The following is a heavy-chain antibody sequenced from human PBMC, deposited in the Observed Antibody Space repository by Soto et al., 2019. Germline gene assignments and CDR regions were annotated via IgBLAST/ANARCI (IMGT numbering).Heavy chain of an antibody. Sequence: SETLSLTCTVSGGSISSSSYYWGWIRHPPGKGLEWIGSIYYSGSTYYNPSLKSRVTISVDTSKNQFSRKLSSVTAADTAVYYCASVEDYYYYGMDVWGQGTTVTVSS. CDR3: ASVEDYYYYGMDV. D-gene: IGHD3-3*01. V-gene: IGHV4-39*07. CDR1: GGSISSSSYY. CDR2: IYYSGST. J-gene: IGHJ6*02.